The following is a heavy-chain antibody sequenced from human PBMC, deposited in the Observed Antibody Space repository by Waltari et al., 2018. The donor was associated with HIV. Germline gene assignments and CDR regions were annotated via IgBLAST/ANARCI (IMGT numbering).Heavy chain of an antibody. D-gene: IGHD3-3*01. J-gene: IGHJ6*02. Sequence: EVQLVESGGGLVQPGGSLKLSCAASGFTFSGFAIHWVRQASGEGLEGSGHIRNKAKSYATAYAASVKGRFTVSRDDSKNTAFLQMSSLKIEDTAVYYCTGQGGIATFGVVVDVWGQGTTVIV. V-gene: IGHV3-73*01. CDR2: IRNKAKSYAT. CDR1: GFTFSGFA. CDR3: TGQGGIATFGVVVDV.